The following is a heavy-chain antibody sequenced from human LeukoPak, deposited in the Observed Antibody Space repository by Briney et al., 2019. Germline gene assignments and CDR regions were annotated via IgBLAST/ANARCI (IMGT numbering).Heavy chain of an antibody. CDR3: ARLSDYSNYNYYIDV. Sequence: GESLKISCKGSGYSFTSYWIGWVRQMPGKGLEWMGIIYPGDSDTRYSPSFQGQVTISADRSISTAYLQWSSLKASDTAIYYCARLSDYSNYNYYIDVWGTGTTVTVYS. J-gene: IGHJ6*03. CDR1: GYSFTSYW. V-gene: IGHV5-51*01. CDR2: IYPGDSDT. D-gene: IGHD4-11*01.